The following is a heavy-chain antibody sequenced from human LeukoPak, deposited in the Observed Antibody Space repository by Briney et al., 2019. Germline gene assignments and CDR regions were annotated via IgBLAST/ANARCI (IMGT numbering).Heavy chain of an antibody. J-gene: IGHJ3*02. CDR1: GFTFSSYS. CDR2: ISSSSSYI. CDR3: ARDYYDSSGAPTHGAFDI. Sequence: GGSLRLSCAAPGFTFSSYSMNWVRQAPGKGLEWVSSISSSSSYICYADSVKGRFTISRDNAKNSLYLQMNSLRAEDTAVYYCARDYYDSSGAPTHGAFDIWGQGTMVTVSS. D-gene: IGHD3-22*01. V-gene: IGHV3-21*01.